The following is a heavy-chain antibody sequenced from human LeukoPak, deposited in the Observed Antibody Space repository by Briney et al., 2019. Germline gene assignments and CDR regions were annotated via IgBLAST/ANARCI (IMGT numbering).Heavy chain of an antibody. CDR1: GFTFSNAW. Sequence: GGSLRLSCAASGFTFSNAWMNWVRQAPGKGLEWVGRIKSKTDGGTTDYAAPVKGRFTISRDDPKNTLYLEMNSLKTEDTAVYYCATGLGYCSTTSCSTRFDPWGQGTLVTVSS. CDR2: IKSKTDGGTT. CDR3: ATGLGYCSTTSCSTRFDP. D-gene: IGHD2-2*01. V-gene: IGHV3-15*01. J-gene: IGHJ5*02.